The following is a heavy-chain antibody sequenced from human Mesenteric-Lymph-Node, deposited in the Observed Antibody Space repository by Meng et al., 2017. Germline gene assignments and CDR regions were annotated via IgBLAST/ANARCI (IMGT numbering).Heavy chain of an antibody. J-gene: IGHJ4*02. CDR1: GFTFSSST. V-gene: IGHV3-21*01. CDR2: ISSSSNYI. Sequence: GESLKISCAASGFTFSSSTMTWVRQAPGKGLEWISSISSSSNYIYYSDSLKGRVTISRDNSKNTLYLQMNSLRAEDTAVYYCARGSPLSMRFGESFDYWGQGTLVTVSS. D-gene: IGHD3-10*01. CDR3: ARGSPLSMRFGESFDY.